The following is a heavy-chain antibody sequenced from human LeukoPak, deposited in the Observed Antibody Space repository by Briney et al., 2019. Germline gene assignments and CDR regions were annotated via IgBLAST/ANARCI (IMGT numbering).Heavy chain of an antibody. Sequence: ASVKVSCKASGYTFTSYGISWVRQAPGQGLEWMGWISAYNGNTNYAQKLRGRVTMTTDTSTSTAYMELRSLRSDDTAVYYCAREEQNPYYFDYWGQGTLVTVSS. CDR2: ISAYNGNT. CDR3: AREEQNPYYFDY. V-gene: IGHV1-18*01. D-gene: IGHD1/OR15-1a*01. CDR1: GYTFTSYG. J-gene: IGHJ4*02.